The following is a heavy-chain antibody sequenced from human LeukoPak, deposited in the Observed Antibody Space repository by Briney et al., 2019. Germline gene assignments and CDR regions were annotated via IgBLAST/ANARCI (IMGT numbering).Heavy chain of an antibody. V-gene: IGHV4-31*03. CDR1: GGYIGSGGYY. Sequence: TLSLTCTVSGGYIGSGGYYWSWIRQHPGKGLEWIGYIYYSGSTYYNPSLKSRVTVSVDTSKNQFSLKLSSVTAADTAVYYCASGPDDSLIFDPWGQGTLVTVSS. CDR2: IYYSGST. J-gene: IGHJ5*02. CDR3: ASGPDDSLIFDP. D-gene: IGHD3-22*01.